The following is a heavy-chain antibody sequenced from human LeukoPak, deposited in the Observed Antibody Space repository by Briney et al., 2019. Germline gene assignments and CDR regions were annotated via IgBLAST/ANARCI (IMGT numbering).Heavy chain of an antibody. J-gene: IGHJ6*03. CDR1: GFTFDDYA. V-gene: IGHV3-9*01. CDR3: AKDGRGRGYYMDV. Sequence: PGRSLRLSCAASGFTFDDYAMHWVRQAPGKGLEWVSGISWNSGSIGYADSVKGRFTISRDNAKNSLYLQMNSLRAEDTALYYCAKDGRGRGYYMDVWGKGTTVTISS. D-gene: IGHD1-26*01. CDR2: ISWNSGSI.